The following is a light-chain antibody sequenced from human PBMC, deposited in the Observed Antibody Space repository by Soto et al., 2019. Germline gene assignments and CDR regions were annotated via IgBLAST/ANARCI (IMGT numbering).Light chain of an antibody. CDR2: EVN. CDR3: QSYDSSLNVVV. Sequence: QSVLTQPASVSGSPGQSITISCTGTSSDIGSYNRVSWYQQPPDTAPKLIIYEVNNRPSGVPDRFSGSKSGNTASLTISGLQAEDEADYYCQSYDSSLNVVVFGGGTKVTVL. CDR1: SSDIGSYNR. V-gene: IGLV2-18*02. J-gene: IGLJ2*01.